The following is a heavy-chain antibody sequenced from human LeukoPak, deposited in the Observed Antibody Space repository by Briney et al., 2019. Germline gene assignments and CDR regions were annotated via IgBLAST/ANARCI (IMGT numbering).Heavy chain of an antibody. CDR3: ARVPYCSGGSCYSWFDP. V-gene: IGHV4-61*02. CDR2: IYTSGST. J-gene: IGHJ5*02. D-gene: IGHD2-15*01. Sequence: SQTLSLTCTVSGGSISSGSYYWSWIRQPAGKGLAWIGRIYTSGSTNYNPSLKSRVTISVDTSKNQFSLKLSSVTAADTAVYYCARVPYCSGGSCYSWFDPWGQGTLVTVSS. CDR1: GGSISSGSYY.